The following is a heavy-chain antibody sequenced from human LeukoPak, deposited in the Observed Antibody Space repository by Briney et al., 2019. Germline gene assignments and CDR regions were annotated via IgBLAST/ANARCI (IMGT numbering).Heavy chain of an antibody. J-gene: IGHJ3*02. CDR3: AKDVVSDSGYDEGSVPDFDI. V-gene: IGHV3-9*01. Sequence: GGSLRLSCAASGFTFDDYAMHWVRQAPGKGLEWVSGISWNSSNIDYADSVKGRFTISRDNAKNSLYVQMNSLRPEDTALYYCAKDVVSDSGYDEGSVPDFDIWGQGTMVTVSS. CDR1: GFTFDDYA. D-gene: IGHD5-12*01. CDR2: ISWNSSNI.